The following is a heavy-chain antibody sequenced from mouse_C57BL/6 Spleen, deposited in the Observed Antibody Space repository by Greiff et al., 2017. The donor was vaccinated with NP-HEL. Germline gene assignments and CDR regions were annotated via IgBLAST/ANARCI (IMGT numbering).Heavy chain of an antibody. CDR1: GFTFSDYG. D-gene: IGHD4-1*01. Sequence: EVKLVESGGGLVKPGGSLKLSCAASGFTFSDYGMHWVRQAPEKGLEWVAYISSGSSTIYYADTVKGRFTLSRDNAKNTLFLQMTSLRSEDTAMYYCARPTLGREAMDYWGQGTSVTVSS. V-gene: IGHV5-17*01. CDR2: ISSGSSTI. CDR3: ARPTLGREAMDY. J-gene: IGHJ4*01.